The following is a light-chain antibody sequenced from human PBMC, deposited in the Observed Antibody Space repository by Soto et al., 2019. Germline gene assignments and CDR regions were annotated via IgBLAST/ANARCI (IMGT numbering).Light chain of an antibody. CDR3: QHYDSWPPL. V-gene: IGKV3-15*01. J-gene: IGKJ3*01. Sequence: EIVMTQSPITLPVSPGERANLSCRASQSVRDNLAWYQQKPGQAPRLLIYGASIRATGIPARFSGSGSETEFTLTITSLQSEDFAVYFCQHYDSWPPLFGPGTKVDIK. CDR2: GAS. CDR1: QSVRDN.